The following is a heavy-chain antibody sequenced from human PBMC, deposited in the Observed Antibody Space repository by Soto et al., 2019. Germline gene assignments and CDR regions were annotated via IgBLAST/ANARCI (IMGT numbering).Heavy chain of an antibody. J-gene: IGHJ2*01. Sequence: PGGSLRLSCAASGFTFSSYSMHWVRQAPGKGLEWVSYISSSSSTIDYADSVKGRFTISRDNAKNSLHLQMNSLRDEDTAVYYCAGDPGDLGGYFDLWGRGTLVTVSS. CDR3: AGDPGDLGGYFDL. CDR1: GFTFSSYS. CDR2: ISSSSSTI. V-gene: IGHV3-48*02.